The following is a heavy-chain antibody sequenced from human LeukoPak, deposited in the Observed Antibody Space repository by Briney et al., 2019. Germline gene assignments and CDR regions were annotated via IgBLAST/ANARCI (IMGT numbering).Heavy chain of an antibody. CDR1: GYSISSGYY. J-gene: IGHJ5*02. D-gene: IGHD3-3*01. CDR3: ARALGYDFWSGYYTGNWFDP. Sequence: PSGTLSLTCAVSGYSISSGYYWGWIRQPPGKGLEWIGSIYHSGSTYYNPSLKSRVTISVDTSKNQFSLKLSSVTAADTAVYYCARALGYDFWSGYYTGNWFDPWGQGTLVTVSS. V-gene: IGHV4-38-2*01. CDR2: IYHSGST.